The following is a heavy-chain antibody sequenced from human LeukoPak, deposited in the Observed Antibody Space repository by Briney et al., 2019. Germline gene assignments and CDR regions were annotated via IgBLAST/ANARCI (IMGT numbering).Heavy chain of an antibody. J-gene: IGHJ4*02. V-gene: IGHV3-23*01. Sequence: GGSLRLSCAASGFTFSSYAMSWVRQAPGKGLEWVSGISGSGGSTYYADSVKGRCTISRDNSKNTLYLQMNSLRADDTAVYYCAKGREMATITDFDYWGQGNLVTVSS. D-gene: IGHD5-24*01. CDR1: GFTFSSYA. CDR3: AKGREMATITDFDY. CDR2: ISGSGGST.